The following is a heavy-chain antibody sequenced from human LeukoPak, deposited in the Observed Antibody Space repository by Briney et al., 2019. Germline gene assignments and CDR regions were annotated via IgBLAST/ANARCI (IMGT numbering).Heavy chain of an antibody. CDR1: GGSHSRGGYY. CDR3: ARGEAAAAADWYFDL. D-gene: IGHD6-13*01. V-gene: IGHV4-30-2*01. CDR2: LYHSGST. J-gene: IGHJ2*01. Sequence: PSETLSLTCTVCGGSHSRGGYYWIWIREPPGRGLEGIGYLYHSGSTYYNPSLKSRVTISVDWSKNQFSLKLSSVTAADTAVYSCARGEAAAAADWYFDLWGRGTLVTVSS.